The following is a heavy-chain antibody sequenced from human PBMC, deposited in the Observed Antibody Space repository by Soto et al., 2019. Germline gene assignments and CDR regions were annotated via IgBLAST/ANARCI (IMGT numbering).Heavy chain of an antibody. J-gene: IGHJ5*02. CDR1: GGSISSGGYY. CDR2: IYYSGST. V-gene: IGHV4-31*03. Sequence: QVQLQESGPGLVKPSQTLSLTCTVSGGSISSGGYYWSWIRQHPGKGLEWIGYIYYSGSTDYNPSLNSRVTMSVDTSKNQFSLKLSSVTAADTAVYYCARVGGINWFDPWGQGTLVTVSS. CDR3: ARVGGINWFDP. D-gene: IGHD3-16*01.